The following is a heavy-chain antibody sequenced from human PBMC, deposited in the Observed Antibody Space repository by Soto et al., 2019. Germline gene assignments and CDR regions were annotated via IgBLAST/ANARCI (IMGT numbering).Heavy chain of an antibody. CDR1: GFTFSSYA. J-gene: IGHJ4*02. V-gene: IGHV3-30-3*01. D-gene: IGHD6-13*01. CDR2: ISYDGSNK. CDR3: AVPKYSSSRARPLDY. Sequence: PGGSLRLSCAASGFTFSSYAMHWVRQAPGKGLEWVAVISYDGSNKYYADSVKGRFTISRDNSKNTLYLQMNSLRAEDTAVYYCAVPKYSSSRARPLDYWGQGTLVTVSS.